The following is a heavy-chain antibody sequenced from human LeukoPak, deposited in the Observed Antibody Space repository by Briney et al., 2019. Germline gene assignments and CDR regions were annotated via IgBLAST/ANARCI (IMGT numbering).Heavy chain of an antibody. V-gene: IGHV4-30-2*01. J-gene: IGHJ6*03. D-gene: IGHD5-12*01. CDR3: ARSMRGYDFYYYYYMDV. Sequence: SETLSLTCTVSGGSISSGGYYWGWIRQPPGKGLEWIGYIYHSGSTYYNPSLKSRVTISVDRSKNQFSLKLSSVTAADTAVYYCARSMRGYDFYYYYYMDVWGKGTTVTVSS. CDR2: IYHSGST. CDR1: GGSISSGGYY.